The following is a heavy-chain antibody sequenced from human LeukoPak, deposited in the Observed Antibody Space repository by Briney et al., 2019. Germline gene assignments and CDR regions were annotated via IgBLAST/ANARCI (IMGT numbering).Heavy chain of an antibody. J-gene: IGHJ4*02. Sequence: PSETLSLTCTVSGASMSSHYWTWMRQDPGTGLEWIGNIYHTGSTSYNPALESRATISLDTSNNQFSLKLTSVTAADTAVYYCAKEGGPARPGLDSWGQGTLVTVSS. D-gene: IGHD6-6*01. CDR2: IYHTGST. CDR1: GASMSSHY. V-gene: IGHV4-59*11. CDR3: AKEGGPARPGLDS.